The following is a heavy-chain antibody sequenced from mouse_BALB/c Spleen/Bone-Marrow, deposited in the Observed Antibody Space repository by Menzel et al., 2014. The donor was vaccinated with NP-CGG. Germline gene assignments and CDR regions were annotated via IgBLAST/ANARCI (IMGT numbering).Heavy chain of an antibody. CDR1: GFNIKDTY. Sequence: VQLKQSGAELVKPGASVKLSCTASGFNIKDTYMHWVKQRPEQGLEWIGRIDPANGNTKYDPKFQGKATITADTSSNTAYLQLSSLTSEDTAVYCCASYVYGYYFDYWGQGATLTVSS. CDR3: ASYVYGYYFDY. D-gene: IGHD2-2*01. V-gene: IGHV14-3*02. CDR2: IDPANGNT. J-gene: IGHJ2*01.